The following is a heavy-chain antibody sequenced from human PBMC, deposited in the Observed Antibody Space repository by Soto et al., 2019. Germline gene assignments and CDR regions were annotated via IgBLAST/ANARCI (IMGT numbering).Heavy chain of an antibody. D-gene: IGHD2-15*01. CDR3: ARHVPNCSGGSCYWDWFDP. CDR1: GGSISSSSSY. V-gene: IGHV4-39*01. J-gene: IGHJ5*02. Sequence: PSETLSLTCTVSGGSISSSSSYWGWLRQPPGKGLECSASINDSGSTYYNPSLKSRVTISVDTSKTHISLKLSSVTAADTAVYYCARHVPNCSGGSCYWDWFDPWGQGTLVTVSS. CDR2: INDSGST.